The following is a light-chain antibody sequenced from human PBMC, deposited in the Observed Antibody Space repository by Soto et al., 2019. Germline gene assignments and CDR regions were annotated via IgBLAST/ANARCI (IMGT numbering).Light chain of an antibody. V-gene: IGKV3-15*01. CDR1: QSVSSN. CDR3: QQYNNWPPKRT. Sequence: EIVMTQSPATLSVSPGDRATLSCRASQSVSSNLAWYQQKPGQAPRLLIYGASTRATGIPARFSGSGSGTEFTLTISSLQSEDFAVYYCQQYNNWPPKRTFGQGTKVEI. CDR2: GAS. J-gene: IGKJ1*01.